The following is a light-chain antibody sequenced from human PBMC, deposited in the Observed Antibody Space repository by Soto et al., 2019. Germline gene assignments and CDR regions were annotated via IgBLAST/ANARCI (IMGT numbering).Light chain of an antibody. CDR1: QSVSSN. CDR2: GAS. CDR3: QQYNNLWT. V-gene: IGKV3-15*01. Sequence: EIVMTQSPATLSVSPGERATLSCRASQSVSSNLAWYQQKPGQAPRLLIYGASTRATGIPARFSGSGSGTAFTLTISSLQSEDFAVYYCQQYNNLWTFGQGTKVEIK. J-gene: IGKJ1*01.